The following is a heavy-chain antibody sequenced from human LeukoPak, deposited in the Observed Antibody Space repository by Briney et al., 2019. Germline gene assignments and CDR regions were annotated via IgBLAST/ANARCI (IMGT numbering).Heavy chain of an antibody. CDR1: GGSISSGGYY. CDR2: IYHSGST. CDR3: ARQGARRREGSSSWYDGYYYMDV. J-gene: IGHJ6*03. D-gene: IGHD6-13*01. V-gene: IGHV4-30-2*01. Sequence: SETLSLTCTVSGGSISSGGYYWSWIRQPPGKGLEWIGYIYHSGSTYYNPSLKSRVTISVDRSKNQFSPKLSSVTAADTAVYYCARQGARRREGSSSWYDGYYYMDVWGKGTTVTVSS.